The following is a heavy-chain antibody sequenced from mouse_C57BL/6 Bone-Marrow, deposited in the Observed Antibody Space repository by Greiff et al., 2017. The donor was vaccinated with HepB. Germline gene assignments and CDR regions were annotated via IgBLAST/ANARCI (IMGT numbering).Heavy chain of an antibody. D-gene: IGHD2-3*01. Sequence: QVQLQQPGAELVKPGASVKLSCKASGYTFTSYWMHWVKQRPGQGLEWIGMIHPNGGSTNYNEKFKSKATLTVDKSSSTAYMQLSSLTSEDSAVYYCARGGWLLWYFDVWGTGTTVTVSS. CDR2: IHPNGGST. CDR1: GYTFTSYW. J-gene: IGHJ1*03. V-gene: IGHV1-64*01. CDR3: ARGGWLLWYFDV.